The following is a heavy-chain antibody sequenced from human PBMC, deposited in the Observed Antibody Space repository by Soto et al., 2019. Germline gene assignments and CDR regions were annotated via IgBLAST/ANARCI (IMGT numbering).Heavy chain of an antibody. CDR3: PDAHPGLRSLDL. D-gene: IGHD2-21*02. CDR2: ISRDGSTV. J-gene: IGHJ5*02. V-gene: IGHV3-9*01. CDR1: GIVFADCS. Sequence: EVQLVESGGGSFQPGGSLRLSCAASGIVFADCSMHWVRQAPGKGLEWVSGISRDGSTVGYADSVEGRFTISRDNAKNSLYLQMASLRPDDTALYYCPDAHPGLRSLDLWGQGALVTVS.